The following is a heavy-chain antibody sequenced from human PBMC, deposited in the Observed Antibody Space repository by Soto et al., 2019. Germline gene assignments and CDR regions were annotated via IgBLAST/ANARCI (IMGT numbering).Heavy chain of an antibody. CDR2: INHSGST. D-gene: IGHD3-22*01. CDR1: GGSFSGYY. Sequence: SETLSLTCAVYGGSFSGYYWSWIRQPPGKGLEWIGEINHSGSTNYNPSLKSRVTISVDTSKNQFSLKLSSMTAADTAVYYCARGPRLYYYDSSGYYEPGDYWGQGTLVTVSS. J-gene: IGHJ4*02. CDR3: ARGPRLYYYDSSGYYEPGDY. V-gene: IGHV4-34*01.